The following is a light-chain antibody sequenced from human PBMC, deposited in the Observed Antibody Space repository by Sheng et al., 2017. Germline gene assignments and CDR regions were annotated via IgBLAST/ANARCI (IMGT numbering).Light chain of an antibody. CDR3: QAWDSSTVV. V-gene: IGLV3-1*01. Sequence: SSELTQPPSLSVSPGQTANITCSGDKLGDKYACWYQQKPGQSPVLVIYQDTKRPSGIPERFSGSNSGNTATLTISGTHTMDEADYYCQAWDSSTVVFGGGTKLTVL. CDR1: KLGDKY. CDR2: QDT. J-gene: IGLJ2*01.